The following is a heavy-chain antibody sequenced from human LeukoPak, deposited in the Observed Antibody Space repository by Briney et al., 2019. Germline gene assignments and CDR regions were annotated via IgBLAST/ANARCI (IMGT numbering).Heavy chain of an antibody. V-gene: IGHV4-38-2*02. CDR3: ARDPGWQELFWFDP. Sequence: SESLSPTCAVSGYSISRGYYGGWIRQPPGKGLEWIGSIYDSGSTYYNPSLKSRVTISVDTSKNQSALKLSSVTAADTAVYDWARDPGWQELFWFDPWGQGTLVTVSS. J-gene: IGHJ5*02. CDR1: GYSISRGYY. D-gene: IGHD6-13*01. CDR2: IYDSGST.